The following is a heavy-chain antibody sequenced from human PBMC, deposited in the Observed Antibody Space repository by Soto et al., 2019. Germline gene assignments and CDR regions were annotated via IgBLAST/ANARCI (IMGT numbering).Heavy chain of an antibody. CDR1: GFTFSSYS. D-gene: IGHD1-26*01. Sequence: GESLKISCAASGFTFSSYSMNWVRQAPGKGLEWVSYISSSSSTIYYADSVKGRFTISRDNAKNSLYLQMNSLRDEDTAVYYCARDVPGSGSYYEGVFDYWGQGTLVTVSS. J-gene: IGHJ4*02. V-gene: IGHV3-48*02. CDR2: ISSSSSTI. CDR3: ARDVPGSGSYYEGVFDY.